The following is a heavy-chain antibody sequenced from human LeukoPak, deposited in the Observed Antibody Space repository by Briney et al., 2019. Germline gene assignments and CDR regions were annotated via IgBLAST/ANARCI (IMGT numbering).Heavy chain of an antibody. D-gene: IGHD5-24*01. J-gene: IGHJ4*02. Sequence: PGKSLRLSCAASVFPLRSYGMDWVPPAPGKGLELDSVLRYYGSNKHYADSQKGRFTITRDNSKIMLYMQMNSLRADDTAVYYCASNKRWGNSCTDYWGKGTLVTVSS. V-gene: IGHV3-33*01. CDR2: LRYYGSNK. CDR1: VFPLRSYG. CDR3: ASNKRWGNSCTDY.